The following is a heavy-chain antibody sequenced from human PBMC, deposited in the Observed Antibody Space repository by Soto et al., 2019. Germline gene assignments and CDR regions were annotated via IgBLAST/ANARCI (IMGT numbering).Heavy chain of an antibody. D-gene: IGHD1-26*01. CDR1: GGSISSGSYH. CDR2: IYYRGSP. V-gene: IGHV4-31*03. Sequence: QVQLQESGPGLVKPSQTLSLTCTVSGGSISSGSYHWSWIRQHPGKGLEGIGNIYYRGSPYYNPSLKSRATLSLDTSKDQFSLGLRSVTAADTAVYYCARVEGSSYYFRHDCWGRGTLVTVSS. CDR3: ARVEGSSYYFRHDC. J-gene: IGHJ4*02.